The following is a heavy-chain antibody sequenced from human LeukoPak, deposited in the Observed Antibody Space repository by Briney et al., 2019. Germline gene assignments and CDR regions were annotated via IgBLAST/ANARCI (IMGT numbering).Heavy chain of an antibody. D-gene: IGHD3-9*01. CDR2: MNPNSGNT. J-gene: IGHJ4*02. V-gene: IGHV1-8*01. CDR1: GYTFTSYD. Sequence: ASVKVSCKASGYTFTSYDISWVRQATGQGLEWMGWMNPNSGNTGYAQKFQGRVTMTRNTSISTAYMELSSLRSEDTAVYYCARGRGILTGYSPYYFDYWGQGTLVTVSS. CDR3: ARGRGILTGYSPYYFDY.